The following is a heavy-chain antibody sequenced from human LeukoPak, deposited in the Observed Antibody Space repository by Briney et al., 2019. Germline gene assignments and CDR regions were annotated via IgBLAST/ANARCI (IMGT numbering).Heavy chain of an antibody. CDR3: AKGDDYSNSGDFDY. V-gene: IGHV4-4*07. CDR1: GGSISSYY. Sequence: SETLSLTCTVSGGSISSYYWSWIRQPAGKGLEWIGRIYTSGSTNYNPSLKSRVTMSVDTSKNQFSLKLSSVTAADTAVYYCAKGDDYSNSGDFDYWSQGTLVTVSS. J-gene: IGHJ4*02. D-gene: IGHD4-11*01. CDR2: IYTSGST.